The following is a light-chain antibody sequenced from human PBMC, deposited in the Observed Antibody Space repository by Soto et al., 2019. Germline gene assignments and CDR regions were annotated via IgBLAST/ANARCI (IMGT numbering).Light chain of an antibody. CDR2: GAS. V-gene: IGKV3-20*01. Sequence: EIVLTQSPGTLPLSPGERATLSCRASQSVSSSYLAWYQQKPGQAPRLLIYGASSRATGIPDRFSGSGSGTDFTLTNSRLEPEDFAVYYCQQYGSSPFTFGPGTTVDIK. CDR3: QQYGSSPFT. CDR1: QSVSSSY. J-gene: IGKJ3*01.